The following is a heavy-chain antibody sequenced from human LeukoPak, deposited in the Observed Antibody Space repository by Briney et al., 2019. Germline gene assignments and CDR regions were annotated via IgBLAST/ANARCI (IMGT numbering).Heavy chain of an antibody. CDR1: GGSITSDY. Sequence: NPSETLSLTCAVSGGSITSDYWSWIRQPPGRGLEWMGYIYYTGNTNYNSSLKSRVTISADTSKNQFSLKLSSVTAADTAVYYCARSGYCSGGSCWIDSWGQGTLVTVSS. J-gene: IGHJ4*02. V-gene: IGHV4-59*01. D-gene: IGHD2-15*01. CDR3: ARSGYCSGGSCWIDS. CDR2: IYYTGNT.